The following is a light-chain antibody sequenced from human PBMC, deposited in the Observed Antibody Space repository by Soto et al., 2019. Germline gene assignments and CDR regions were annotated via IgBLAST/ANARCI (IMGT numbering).Light chain of an antibody. CDR2: DAS. V-gene: IGKV1-39*01. CDR1: ESVSNY. J-gene: IGKJ1*01. CDR3: QQTYSTPWT. Sequence: DIQMTQSPSSLSASVGDRVTITCRASESVSNYLNWYQQQPGKAPKLLIHDASTLQTGVPSRISGRGSGTDFPLTITRLQAEDFATYYCQQTYSTPWTFGHGTRVEI.